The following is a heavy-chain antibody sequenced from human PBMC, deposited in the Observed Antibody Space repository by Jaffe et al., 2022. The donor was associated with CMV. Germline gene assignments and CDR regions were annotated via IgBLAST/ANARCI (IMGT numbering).Heavy chain of an antibody. CDR3: ARIRLLWFGDHRGSYWYFDL. Sequence: QVTLKESGPVLVKPTETLTLTCTVSGFSLSNARMGVSWIRQPPGKALEWLAHIFSNDEKSYSTSLKSRLTISKDTSKSQVVLTMTNMDPVDTATYYCARIRLLWFGDHRGSYWYFDLWGRGTLVTVSS. CDR1: GFSLSNARMG. V-gene: IGHV2-26*01. CDR2: IFSNDEK. J-gene: IGHJ2*01. D-gene: IGHD3-10*01.